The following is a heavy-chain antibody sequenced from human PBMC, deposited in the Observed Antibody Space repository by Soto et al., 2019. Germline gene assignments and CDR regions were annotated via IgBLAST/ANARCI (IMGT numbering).Heavy chain of an antibody. J-gene: IGHJ1*01. CDR1: GFSLSSYW. CDR3: TTGYGYFQH. V-gene: IGHV3-15*01. CDR2: IKSKTDGGTT. Sequence: GGSLRLSCAASGFSLSSYWMRWVRQAPGKGLEWVGRIKSKTDGGTTDYAAPVKGRFTISRDDSKNTLYLQMNSLKTEDTAVYYCTTGYGYFQHWGQGTLVTVSS. D-gene: IGHD4-17*01.